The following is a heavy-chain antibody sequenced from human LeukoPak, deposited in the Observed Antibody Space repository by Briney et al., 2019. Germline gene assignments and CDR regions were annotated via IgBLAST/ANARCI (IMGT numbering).Heavy chain of an antibody. J-gene: IGHJ4*02. D-gene: IGHD5-12*01. V-gene: IGHV3-23*01. Sequence: PGGSLRLSCAASGFTFSSYSMNWVRQAPGKGLEWVSAISGSGGSTYYADSVKGRFTISRDNSKNTLYLQMNSLRAEDTAVYYCAKRSLGATFLYYFDYWGQGTLVTVSS. CDR3: AKRSLGATFLYYFDY. CDR2: ISGSGGST. CDR1: GFTFSSYS.